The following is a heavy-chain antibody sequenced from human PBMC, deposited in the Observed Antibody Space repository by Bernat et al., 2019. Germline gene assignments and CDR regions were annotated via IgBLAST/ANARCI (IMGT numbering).Heavy chain of an antibody. Sequence: QVQLVQSGAEVKKPGASVKVSCKASGYTFTSYAMHWVRQAPGQRLEWMGWINAGNGNTKYSQKFQGRVTITRDTSASTAYMELSSLRSEDTAVYYCARSRFDWTIDYWGQGTLVSVSS. D-gene: IGHD1-1*01. V-gene: IGHV1-3*01. CDR3: ARSRFDWTIDY. CDR2: INAGNGNT. J-gene: IGHJ4*02. CDR1: GYTFTSYA.